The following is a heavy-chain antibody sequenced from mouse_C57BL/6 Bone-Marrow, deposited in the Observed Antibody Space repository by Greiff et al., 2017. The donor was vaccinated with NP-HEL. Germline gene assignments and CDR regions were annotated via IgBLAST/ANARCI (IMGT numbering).Heavy chain of an antibody. CDR2: IDPSDSYT. V-gene: IGHV1-69*01. CDR1: GYTFTSYW. D-gene: IGHD2-4*01. Sequence: QVQLQQPGAELVMPGASVKLSCKASGYTFTSYWMHWVKQRPGQGLEWIGEIDPSDSYTNYNQKFKGKSTFTVDKSSSTAYMQLSSLTSEDSAVYYCARGVYDYDRDYWGQGTSVTVSS. J-gene: IGHJ4*01. CDR3: ARGVYDYDRDY.